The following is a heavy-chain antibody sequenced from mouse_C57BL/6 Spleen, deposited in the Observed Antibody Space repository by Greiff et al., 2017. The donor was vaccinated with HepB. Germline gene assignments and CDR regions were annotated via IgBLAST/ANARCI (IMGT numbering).Heavy chain of an antibody. CDR2: IYPGDGDT. J-gene: IGHJ1*03. CDR3: ARGDGYGYFDV. CDR1: GYAFSSYW. D-gene: IGHD2-3*01. V-gene: IGHV1-80*01. Sequence: VQLVESGAELVKPGASVKISCKASGYAFSSYWMNWVKQRPGKGLEWIGQIYPGDGDTNYNGKFKGKATLTADKSSSTAYMQLSSLTSEDSAVYLCARGDGYGYFDVWGTGTTVTVSS.